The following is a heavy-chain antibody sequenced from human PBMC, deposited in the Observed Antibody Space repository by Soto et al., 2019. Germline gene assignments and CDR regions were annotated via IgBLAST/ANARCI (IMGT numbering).Heavy chain of an antibody. V-gene: IGHV4-31*03. CDR1: GGSITSGGYY. J-gene: IGHJ4*02. Sequence: SXTCTGSGGSITSGGYYWSWIRQHPGKAPEWIGYISYSGSTSYSPSLKSRLSISVDMSKNQFSLKLSSVTAADTALYYCARVGGYYYLSDYWGQGILVTGSS. CDR3: ARVGGYYYLSDY. D-gene: IGHD3-22*01. CDR2: ISYSGST.